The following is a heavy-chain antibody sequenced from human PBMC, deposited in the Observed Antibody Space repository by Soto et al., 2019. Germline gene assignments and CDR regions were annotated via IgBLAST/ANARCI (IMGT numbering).Heavy chain of an antibody. D-gene: IGHD5-12*01. CDR1: GFTFSDYY. Sequence: GGSLRLSCAASGFTFSDYYMSWIRQAPGKGLEWVSYISSSGSTIYYADSVKGRFTISRDNAKNSLYLQMNSLRAEDTAVYYCARSLNIVATIIYFDYWGQGTLVTVSS. CDR2: ISSSGSTI. J-gene: IGHJ4*02. V-gene: IGHV3-11*01. CDR3: ARSLNIVATIIYFDY.